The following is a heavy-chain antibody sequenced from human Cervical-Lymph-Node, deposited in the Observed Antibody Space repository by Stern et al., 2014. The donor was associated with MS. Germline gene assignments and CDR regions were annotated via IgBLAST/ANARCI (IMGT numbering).Heavy chain of an antibody. D-gene: IGHD1-14*01. CDR3: ASGGRTEVLIRALDF. J-gene: IGHJ4*02. CDR1: GAYVRGRF. V-gene: IGHV4-34*04. CDR2: INPNASGGT. Sequence: QVQLQQWGAGLLKPSETLSLTCAVYGAYVRGRFWNWIRQSPGKGLEWIGEINPNASGGTTNNPSLKSQAPISIDTSVNQFSLKLTSVTAADTAVYYCASGGRTEVLIRALDFWGQGTLVTVSS.